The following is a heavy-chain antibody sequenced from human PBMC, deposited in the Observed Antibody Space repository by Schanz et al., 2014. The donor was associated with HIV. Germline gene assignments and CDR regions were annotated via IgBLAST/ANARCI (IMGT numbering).Heavy chain of an antibody. V-gene: IGHV3-9*01. CDR3: ARKTGTPLDWYFDL. J-gene: IGHJ2*01. CDR1: GFTFDDYD. CDR2: ISWNSGSR. D-gene: IGHD1-1*01. Sequence: EVQLVESGGGVVRPGGSLRLSCAASGFTFDDYDMHWVRQVPGKGLEWVSSISWNSGSRGYADSVKGRFTISRDNAKNSLFLQMNSLRAEDTAVYYCARKTGTPLDWYFDLWGRGTLVTVSS.